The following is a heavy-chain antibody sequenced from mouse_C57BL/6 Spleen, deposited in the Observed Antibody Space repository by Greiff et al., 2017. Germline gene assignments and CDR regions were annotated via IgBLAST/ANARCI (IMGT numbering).Heavy chain of an antibody. Sequence: VQLQQPGAELVRPGSSVKLSCKASGYTFTSYWMDWVKQRPGQGLEWIGNIYPSDSETHYNQKFKDKATLTVDKSSSTAYMQLSSLTSEDSAVYYCARRGFLYFDYWGQGTTLTVSS. V-gene: IGHV1-61*01. CDR2: IYPSDSET. CDR3: ARRGFLYFDY. J-gene: IGHJ2*01. CDR1: GYTFTSYW.